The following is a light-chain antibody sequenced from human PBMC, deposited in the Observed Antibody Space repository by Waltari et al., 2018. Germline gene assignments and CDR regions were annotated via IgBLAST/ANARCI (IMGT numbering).Light chain of an antibody. CDR2: GVN. J-gene: IGLJ2*01. V-gene: IGLV1-40*01. Sequence: QPVLTQPPSVSGAPGQRVTIPCTGRWSNTGAGSDGHWYQQRPGKAPTLLVYGVNTRPPGVPDRFFGSKSGTSASLAIPGLQPEDEADYYCQSYDTSLGVVFGGGTKLTVL. CDR1: WSNTGAGSD. CDR3: QSYDTSLGVV.